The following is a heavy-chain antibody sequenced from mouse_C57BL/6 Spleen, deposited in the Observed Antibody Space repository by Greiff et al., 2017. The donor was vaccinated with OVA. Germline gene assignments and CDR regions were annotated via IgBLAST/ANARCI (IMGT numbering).Heavy chain of an antibody. D-gene: IGHD1-1*01. CDR2: ISSGGDYI. Sequence: EVQRVESGEGLVKPGGSLKLSCAASGFTFSSYAMSWVRQTPEKRLEWVAYISSGGDYIYYADTVKGRFTISRDNARNTLYLQMSSLKSEDTAMYYCTRGAYYYGSISYYFDYWGQGTTLTVSS. J-gene: IGHJ2*01. CDR1: GFTFSSYA. CDR3: TRGAYYYGSISYYFDY. V-gene: IGHV5-9-1*02.